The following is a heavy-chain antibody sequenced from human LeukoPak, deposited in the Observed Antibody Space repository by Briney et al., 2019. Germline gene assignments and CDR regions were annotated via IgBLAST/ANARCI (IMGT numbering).Heavy chain of an antibody. CDR3: ARDPTNSYGSGTPFDY. V-gene: IGHV1-18*04. Sequence: ASVKVSCKASGYTFTSYGISWVRQAPGQGLEWMGWISAYNGNTNYAQKLQGRVTMTTDTSTSTAYMELRSLRFDDTAVYYCARDPTNSYGSGTPFDYWGQGTLVTVSS. D-gene: IGHD3-10*01. CDR1: GYTFTSYG. J-gene: IGHJ4*02. CDR2: ISAYNGNT.